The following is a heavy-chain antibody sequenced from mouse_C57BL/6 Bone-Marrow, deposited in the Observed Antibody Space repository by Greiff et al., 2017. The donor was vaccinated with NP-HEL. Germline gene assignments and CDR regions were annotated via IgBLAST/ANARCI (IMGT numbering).Heavy chain of an antibody. V-gene: IGHV1-81*01. D-gene: IGHD2-4*01. J-gene: IGHJ1*03. CDR3: ARLYYDYPCWYFDV. Sequence: QVQLQQSGAELARPGASVKLSCKASGYTFTSYGISWVKQRTGQGLEWIGEIYPRSGNTYYNEKFKGKATLTADKSSSTAYMELRSLTSEDSAVYFCARLYYDYPCWYFDVWGTGTTVTVSS. CDR1: GYTFTSYG. CDR2: IYPRSGNT.